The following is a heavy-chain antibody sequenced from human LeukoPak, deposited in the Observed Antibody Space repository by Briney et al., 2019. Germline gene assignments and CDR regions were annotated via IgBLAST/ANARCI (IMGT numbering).Heavy chain of an antibody. J-gene: IGHJ4*02. V-gene: IGHV1-2*02. CDR1: GYTFTGYW. D-gene: IGHD4-11*01. CDR3: ARDPGYLQSDY. Sequence: ASVKVSCKASGYTFTGYWTHWVRQAPGQGLEWMGCMHPNSGVTGYAQRFQGRVTMTRDTSISTAYMDLSSLRSDDTAVYYCARDPGYLQSDYWGQGTLVTVPP. CDR2: MHPNSGVT.